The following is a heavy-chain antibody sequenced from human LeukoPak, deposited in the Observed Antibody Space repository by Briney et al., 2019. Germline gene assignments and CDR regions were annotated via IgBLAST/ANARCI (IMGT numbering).Heavy chain of an antibody. J-gene: IGHJ4*02. CDR3: AREGGVNYYDLDYFDY. CDR1: GFTFSTYE. V-gene: IGHV3-48*03. D-gene: IGHD3-22*01. Sequence: GGSLRLSCVGSGFTFSTYEMTWVRQAPGKGLGWVSYISSSGGTIYYADSVKGRFTISRDNAKNSLYLQMNSLRAEDTAVYYCAREGGVNYYDLDYFDYWGQGTLITVSS. CDR2: ISSSGGTI.